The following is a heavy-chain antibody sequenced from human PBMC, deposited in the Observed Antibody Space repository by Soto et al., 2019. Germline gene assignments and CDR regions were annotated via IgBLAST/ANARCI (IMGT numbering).Heavy chain of an antibody. CDR3: ARFSTAGWFPHYYYYGMDV. CDR1: GFTFSSYS. CDR2: ISSSSSYI. Sequence: PGGSLRLSCAASGFTFSSYSMNWVRQAPGKGLEWVSSISSSSSYIYYADSVKGRFTISRDNAKNSLYLQMNSLRAEDTAVYYCARFSTAGWFPHYYYYGMDVWGQGTTVTVSS. J-gene: IGHJ6*02. D-gene: IGHD2-15*01. V-gene: IGHV3-21*01.